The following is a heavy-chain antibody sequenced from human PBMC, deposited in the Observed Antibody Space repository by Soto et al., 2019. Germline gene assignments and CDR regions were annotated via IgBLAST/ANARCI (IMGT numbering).Heavy chain of an antibody. V-gene: IGHV3-48*03. CDR1: GFTFSSYE. Sequence: EVQLVESGGGLVQPGGSLRLSCAASGFTFSSYEMNWVHQAPGKGLEWVSYISTSGNTIHYADSVKGRFTISRDNAKNSLYLQMNSLRAEDTAVYYCARDIDYYDSSGYQDYWGQGALVTVSS. D-gene: IGHD3-22*01. CDR3: ARDIDYYDSSGYQDY. CDR2: ISTSGNTI. J-gene: IGHJ4*02.